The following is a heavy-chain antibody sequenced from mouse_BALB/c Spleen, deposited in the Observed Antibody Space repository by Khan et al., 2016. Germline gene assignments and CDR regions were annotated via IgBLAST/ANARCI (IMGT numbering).Heavy chain of an antibody. CDR3: AGCYRRSIDD. V-gene: IGHV1-81*01. CDR2: IYPGSADT. CDR1: GYTFTGYV. D-gene: IGHD1-1*01. J-gene: IGHJ1*01. Sequence: QVQLQQSGPELVKPGDPVKTSCKASGYTFTGYVISWVKQRTGQGLEWIGKIYPGSADTYNNEKFKGKATLTADKSSNTAYMQLSSLTSEDSADYTCAGCYRRSIDDSGAGSTGTVS.